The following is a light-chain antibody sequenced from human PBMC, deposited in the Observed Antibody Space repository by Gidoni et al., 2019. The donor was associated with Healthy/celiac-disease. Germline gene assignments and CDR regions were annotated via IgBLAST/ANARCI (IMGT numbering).Light chain of an antibody. CDR2: LGS. Sequence: DIVLTKSPLSLPVTPAEPPSISCKSSQSLLHSNVYNYLDWYLQKPGQSPQLLIYLGSNRASGVPDRFSGSGSGTDFTLKISRVEAEDVGVYYCMQARQPPWTFGQRTKVEIK. V-gene: IGKV2-28*01. CDR1: QSLLHSNVYNY. J-gene: IGKJ1*01. CDR3: MQARQPPWT.